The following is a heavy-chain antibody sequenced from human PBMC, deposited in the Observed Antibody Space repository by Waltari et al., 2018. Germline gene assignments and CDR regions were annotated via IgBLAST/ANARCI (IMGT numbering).Heavy chain of an antibody. V-gene: IGHV4-34*01. D-gene: IGHD3-3*01. CDR3: ARGQPYYDFWSGYYSYYYYGMDV. CDR2: INQSGST. J-gene: IGHJ6*02. Sequence: QVQLQQWGAGLLKPSETLSLTCAVYGGSFSGYYWSWIRQPPGKGLEWIGEINQSGSTNYNPSLKSRVTISVDTSKNQFSLKLSSVTAADTAVYYCARGQPYYDFWSGYYSYYYYGMDVWGQGTTVTVSS. CDR1: GGSFSGYY.